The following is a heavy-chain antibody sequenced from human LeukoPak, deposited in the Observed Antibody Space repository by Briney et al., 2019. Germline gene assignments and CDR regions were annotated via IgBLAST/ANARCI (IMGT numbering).Heavy chain of an antibody. CDR2: SSYDGREE. D-gene: IGHD3-10*01. CDR3: ALGAHYGSGRTAEHFWN. V-gene: IGHV3-30*03. Sequence: GGSLRLSCVASRFTFSNCAMHWVRQAPGKGLEWVAVSSYDGREEYYADSVKGRSSISRDSSKNTLFLQMNSLRIEDTAVYYCALGAHYGSGRTAEHFWNWGQGNLVTVSS. CDR1: RFTFSNCA. J-gene: IGHJ1*01.